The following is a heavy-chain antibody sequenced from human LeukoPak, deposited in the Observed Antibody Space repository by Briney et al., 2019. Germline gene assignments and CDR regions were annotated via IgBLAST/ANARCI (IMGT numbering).Heavy chain of an antibody. CDR3: VRAIRTTVTTFWFDP. V-gene: IGHV1-8*02. CDR2: MNPNSGNT. CDR1: GYTFTSYD. D-gene: IGHD4-17*01. Sequence: ASVKVSYKASGYTFTSYDINWVRQAAGQGLEWMGWMNPNSGNTGYAQKFQGRVTMTRDTSINTAYMELSSLRSEDTAVYYCVRAIRTTVTTFWFDPWGQGTLVTVSS. J-gene: IGHJ5*02.